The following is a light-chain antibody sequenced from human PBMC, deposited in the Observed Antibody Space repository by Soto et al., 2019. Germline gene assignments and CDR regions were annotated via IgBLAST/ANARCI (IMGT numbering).Light chain of an antibody. Sequence: DIVMTQSPLSLPVTPGEPASISCRSSQGLLHSYGFHYLDWYLQKPGQSPQLLIYLGSNRASGVPDRFSATQSGTTFTLKISSVEAEDVGVYYCMQALQTPWTFGQGTKVDIK. J-gene: IGKJ1*01. CDR2: LGS. CDR3: MQALQTPWT. CDR1: QGLLHSYGFHY. V-gene: IGKV2-28*01.